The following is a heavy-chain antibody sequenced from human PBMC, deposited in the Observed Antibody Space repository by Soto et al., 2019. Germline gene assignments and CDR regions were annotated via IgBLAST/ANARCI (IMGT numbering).Heavy chain of an antibody. CDR1: GFTFSSYS. J-gene: IGHJ6*02. D-gene: IGHD3-10*01. V-gene: IGHV3-48*02. Sequence: GGSLRLSCAASGFTFSSYSMNWVRQAPGKGLEWVSYISSSSSTIYYADSVKGRFTISRDNAKNSLYLQMNSLRDEDTAVYYCARDWGENLWFGELLYYYYYGMDVWGQGTTVTVSS. CDR3: ARDWGENLWFGELLYYYYYGMDV. CDR2: ISSSSSTI.